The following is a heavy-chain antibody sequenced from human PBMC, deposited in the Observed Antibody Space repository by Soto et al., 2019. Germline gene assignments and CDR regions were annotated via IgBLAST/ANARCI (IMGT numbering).Heavy chain of an antibody. Sequence: GGSLRLSCSASGFTFSSYAMHWVRQAPGKGLEYVSAISSSGGSTYYADSVKGRFTISRDNSKNTLYLQMNSLRAEDTAVYYCAKIAAAGDAFDIWGQGTMVTVSS. CDR3: AKIAAAGDAFDI. V-gene: IGHV3-64*04. CDR2: ISSSGGST. J-gene: IGHJ3*02. CDR1: GFTFSSYA. D-gene: IGHD6-13*01.